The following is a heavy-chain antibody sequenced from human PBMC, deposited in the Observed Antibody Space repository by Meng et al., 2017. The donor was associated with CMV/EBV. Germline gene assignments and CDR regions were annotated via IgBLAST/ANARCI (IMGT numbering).Heavy chain of an antibody. Sequence: SETLSLTCTVSGRSISSYFWSWVRPPPGKGLEWIGYIYDIGSTNYNPSLKGRVTISVDTSNNQFSLKLSSVTAADTAVYYCARDRVIAAHGTHYYYGMDVWGQGTTVTVSS. CDR3: ARDRVIAAHGTHYYYGMDV. CDR2: IYDIGST. D-gene: IGHD6-13*01. CDR1: GRSISSYF. V-gene: IGHV4-59*01. J-gene: IGHJ6*02.